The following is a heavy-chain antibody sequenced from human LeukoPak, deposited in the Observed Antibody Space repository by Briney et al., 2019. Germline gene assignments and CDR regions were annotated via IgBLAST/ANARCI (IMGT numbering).Heavy chain of an antibody. J-gene: IGHJ4*02. CDR1: GYSFTNYA. V-gene: IGHV7-4-1*02. Sequence: ASVKVSCKASGYSFTNYAMNWVRQAPGQGLEWMGWVHPSTGNPTYAQGFTGRFVFSLDTSVSTTYLQISSLKAEDAAVYFCARAFQSLGGLSLPDYWGQGTLVTVSS. CDR3: ARAFQSLGGLSLPDY. D-gene: IGHD3-16*02. CDR2: VHPSTGNP.